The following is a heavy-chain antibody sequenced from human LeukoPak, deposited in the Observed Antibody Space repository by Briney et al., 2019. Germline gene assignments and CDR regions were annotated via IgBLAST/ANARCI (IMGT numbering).Heavy chain of an antibody. D-gene: IGHD3-22*01. J-gene: IGHJ5*02. V-gene: IGHV4-30-4*01. CDR2: MYYSGST. CDR1: GGSISSGDYF. Sequence: SETLSLTCTVSGGSISSGDYFWSWIRQPPGKGLEWIAYMYYSGSTYYNPSLKSRVTMSADTSKNRLSLKLSSVTAADTAVYYCARPYYYDSRIDPWGQGILVTVSS. CDR3: ARPYYYDSRIDP.